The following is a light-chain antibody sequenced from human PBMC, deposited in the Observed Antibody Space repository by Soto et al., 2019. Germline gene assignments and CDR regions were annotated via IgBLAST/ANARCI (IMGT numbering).Light chain of an antibody. V-gene: IGKV1-5*01. Sequence: DIQMTQSPSSLSASVADRVTITCRESQSIDSWLAWYQQKQGKAPQIXIYDASTLKSGVPSRFSASGSGTDFTLIISSLQPDDFATYYCQQYTSSSWTFGQGTKVDIK. CDR3: QQYTSSSWT. J-gene: IGKJ1*01. CDR1: QSIDSW. CDR2: DAS.